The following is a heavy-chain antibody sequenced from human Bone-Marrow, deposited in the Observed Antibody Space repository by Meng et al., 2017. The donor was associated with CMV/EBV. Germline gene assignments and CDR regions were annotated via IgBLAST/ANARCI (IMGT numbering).Heavy chain of an antibody. V-gene: IGHV4-39*01. Sequence: SEPLSLTCTVSGDSVSSSSYYWGWIRQPPGKGLEWIGTIYYSGSTYYNPSLKSRVTISVDTSKNQFSLKLSSVTAADTAVYYCARGIVRGYSYGEPFDYWGQGTLVTVSS. CDR2: IYYSGST. CDR1: GDSVSSSSYY. CDR3: ARGIVRGYSYGEPFDY. D-gene: IGHD5-18*01. J-gene: IGHJ4*02.